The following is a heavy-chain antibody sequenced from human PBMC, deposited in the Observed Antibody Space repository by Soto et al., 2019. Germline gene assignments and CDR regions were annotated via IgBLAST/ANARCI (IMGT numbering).Heavy chain of an antibody. V-gene: IGHV1-69*06. CDR2: IIPIFGTA. CDR1: GGTFSSYA. Sequence: SSVKVSCTASGGTFSSYAISWVRQAPGQGLEWMGGIIPIFGTANYAQKFQGRVTITADKSTSTAYMELSSLRSENTAVYYCARDARGAFAEFTYGMDVWGQGTTVTVAS. CDR3: ARDARGAFAEFTYGMDV. D-gene: IGHD3-10*01. J-gene: IGHJ6*02.